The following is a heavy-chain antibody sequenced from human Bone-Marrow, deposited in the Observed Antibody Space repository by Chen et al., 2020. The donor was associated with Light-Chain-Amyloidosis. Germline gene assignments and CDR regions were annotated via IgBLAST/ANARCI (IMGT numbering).Heavy chain of an antibody. J-gene: IGHJ3*02. D-gene: IGHD3-9*01. CDR3: AKDISYDDILPGYPADAFDI. Sequence: EVQLVESGGGLLQRGGSLRLSCAASGFAFSSYAMSWVRQAPGKGLEWVSIISGSGGSRFYGVSVKGRLIISRDYCKNVLCLQMNSLRAEDMAVFYCAKDISYDDILPGYPADAFDIWGQGTMVTVSS. CDR1: GFAFSSYA. V-gene: IGHV3-23*02. CDR2: ISGSGGSR.